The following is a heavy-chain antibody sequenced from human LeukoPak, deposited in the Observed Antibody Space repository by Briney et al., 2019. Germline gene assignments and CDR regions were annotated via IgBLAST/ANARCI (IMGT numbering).Heavy chain of an antibody. V-gene: IGHV3-49*04. CDR1: GFTFGDYA. J-gene: IGHJ4*02. CDR3: ARFSQSGSYSATPDY. CDR2: IRSKAYGGTT. Sequence: PGGSLRLSCTASGFTFGDYAMSWVRQAPGKGLEWVGFIRSKAYGGTTEYAASVKGRFTISRDGSKSIAYLQMNSLKTEDTAVYYYARFSQSGSYSATPDYWGQGTLVTVSS. D-gene: IGHD1-26*01.